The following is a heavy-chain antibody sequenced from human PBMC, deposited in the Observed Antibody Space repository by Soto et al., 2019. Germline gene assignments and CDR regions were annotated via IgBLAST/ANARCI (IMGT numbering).Heavy chain of an antibody. J-gene: IGHJ4*02. V-gene: IGHV4-30-4*01. CDR1: GGSISSGDYY. D-gene: IGHD3-10*01. CDR2: IYFSGST. CDR3: ARTQWFGSRYMDH. Sequence: QVQLQESGPGLVKPSQTLSLTCSVSGGSISSGDYYWSWIRQPPEKGLEWIAFIYFSGSTYYNPSLKSRLTISVDTSKNQFSLKLSSVTAADTAVYYGARTQWFGSRYMDHWGQGTLVTVSS.